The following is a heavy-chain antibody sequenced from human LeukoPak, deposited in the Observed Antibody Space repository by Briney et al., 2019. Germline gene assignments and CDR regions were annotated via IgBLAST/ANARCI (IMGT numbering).Heavy chain of an antibody. CDR1: GFTFSSYA. CDR2: ISGSGGST. CDR3: AKCYSSSWSTQYNGFDP. J-gene: IGHJ5*02. Sequence: QPGGSLRLSCAASGFTFSSYAMSWVRQAPGKGLEWVSAISGSGGSTYYADSVKGRFTISRDNSKNTLYLQMNSLRAEDTAVYYCAKCYSSSWSTQYNGFDPWGQGTLVTVSS. V-gene: IGHV3-23*01. D-gene: IGHD6-13*01.